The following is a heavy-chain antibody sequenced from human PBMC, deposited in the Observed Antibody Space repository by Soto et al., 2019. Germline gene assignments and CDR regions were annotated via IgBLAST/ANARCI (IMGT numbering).Heavy chain of an antibody. J-gene: IGHJ6*02. D-gene: IGHD2-21*01. CDR2: ISHDGNKQ. Sequence: GGSLRLSCAASGFASGFSFNNYAMHWVRQAPGKGLEWLAAISHDGNKQDYAHSVKGRITISRDNSTNTLYLQIICLRPEYTAVYFCAREGAYCVLASCYDRYKYGMDVWGLGTTVTVSS. CDR3: AREGAYCVLASCYDRYKYGMDV. V-gene: IGHV3-30-3*01. CDR1: GFSFNNYA.